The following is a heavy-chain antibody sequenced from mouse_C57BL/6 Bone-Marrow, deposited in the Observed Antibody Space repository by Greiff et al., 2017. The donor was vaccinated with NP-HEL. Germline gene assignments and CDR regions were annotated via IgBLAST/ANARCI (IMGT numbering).Heavy chain of an antibody. J-gene: IGHJ4*01. CDR1: GYTFTSYW. Sequence: QVQLQQPGAALVKPGASVKLSCKASGYTFTSYWMHWVKQRPGQGLEWIGMIHPNSGSTNYNEKFKSKATLTVDKSSITAYMQLSSLTSEDSAVYYCARGRGREHSIDAMDYWGQGTSVTVSS. D-gene: IGHD2-10*02. V-gene: IGHV1-64*01. CDR3: ARGRGREHSIDAMDY. CDR2: IHPNSGST.